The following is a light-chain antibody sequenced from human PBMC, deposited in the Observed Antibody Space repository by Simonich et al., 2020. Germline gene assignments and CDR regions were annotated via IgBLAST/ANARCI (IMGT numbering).Light chain of an antibody. CDR3: CSYAGSSTVV. CDR2: EGS. J-gene: IGLJ2*01. CDR1: SSDVGSYNL. Sequence: QSALTQPASVSGSPGQSITISCTGTSSDVGSYNLVSWYQQTPGKAPKLMIYEGSKRPSGVSNRFSGSKSGNTASLTISGRQAEDEADYYCCSYAGSSTVVFGGGTKLTVL. V-gene: IGLV2-23*01.